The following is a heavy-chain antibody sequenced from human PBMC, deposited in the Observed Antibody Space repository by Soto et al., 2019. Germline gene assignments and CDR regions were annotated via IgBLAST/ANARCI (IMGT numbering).Heavy chain of an antibody. Sequence: GASVKVSCKASGFTFTSSAMQWVRQARGQRLEWIGWIVVGSGKTDYAQKFQERVTFTMDTSTSTVYMELSSLRSDDTAVYYCAREGNYLDYWGQGTLVTVSS. J-gene: IGHJ4*02. V-gene: IGHV1-58*02. CDR1: GFTFTSSA. D-gene: IGHD3-10*01. CDR3: AREGNYLDY. CDR2: IVVGSGKT.